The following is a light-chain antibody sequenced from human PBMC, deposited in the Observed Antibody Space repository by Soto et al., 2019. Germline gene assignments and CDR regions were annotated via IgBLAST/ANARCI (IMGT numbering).Light chain of an antibody. Sequence: DIQMTQSPSTLSASVGDRITITCRASQSIYSSLAWYQQKPGKAPKFLIYDASSLESGVPSRFSGSGSGTEFTLTTSSLQPDDLASYYCQQYYSDYTFGQGTKLEIK. V-gene: IGKV1-5*01. CDR1: QSIYSS. CDR2: DAS. J-gene: IGKJ2*01. CDR3: QQYYSDYT.